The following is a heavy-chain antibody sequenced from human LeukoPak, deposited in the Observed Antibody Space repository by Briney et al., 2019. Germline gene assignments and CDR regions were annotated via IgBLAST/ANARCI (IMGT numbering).Heavy chain of an antibody. D-gene: IGHD3-10*01. Sequence: GGSLRLSCAASGFTFTNYWMSWVRQAPGKGLELVANIKQDRSEKYYVDSVKGRFTISRDNAKNSLYLQMNSLRAEDTAVYYCAKVGSHFGDYWGQGTLVIVSS. CDR2: IKQDRSEK. CDR1: GFTFTNYW. CDR3: AKVGSHFGDY. V-gene: IGHV3-7*01. J-gene: IGHJ4*02.